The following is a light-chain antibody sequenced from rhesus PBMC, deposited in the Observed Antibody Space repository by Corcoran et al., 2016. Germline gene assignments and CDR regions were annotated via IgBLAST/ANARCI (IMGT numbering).Light chain of an antibody. CDR3: QLWDRSTKYT. CDR1: DIGTKS. V-gene: IGLV3-25*02. CDR2: DNS. Sequence: SYDLTQPPSVSAASGRTATITCGGDDIGTKSVHWYQQKPPQAPILVMFDNSYRPSGVPERFSGSNSGNTATLTIARVEAGDEAYYYGQLWDRSTKYTFAGGTRLTVL. J-gene: IGLJ2*01.